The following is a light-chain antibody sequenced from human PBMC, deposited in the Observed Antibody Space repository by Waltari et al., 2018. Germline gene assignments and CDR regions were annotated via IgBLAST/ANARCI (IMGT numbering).Light chain of an antibody. J-gene: IGKJ3*01. CDR2: GAS. CDR1: QSTNSY. CDR3: QQYNKWPLT. V-gene: IGKV3-15*01. Sequence: EVVMTQSPATVSVSPGERATLSCRASQSTNSYLAWYQQKPGQAPRLLIYGASTRATGIPARFSGSGSGTDFTLTISSLQSEDFAIYYCQQYNKWPLTFGPGTKVHF.